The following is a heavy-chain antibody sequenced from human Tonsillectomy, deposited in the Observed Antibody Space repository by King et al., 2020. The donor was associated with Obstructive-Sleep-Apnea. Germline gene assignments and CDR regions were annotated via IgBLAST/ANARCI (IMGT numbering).Heavy chain of an antibody. Sequence: VQLQESGPGLVKPSETLSLTCSVFGYSISNGYYWGWIRQPPGRGLEWIGSIYHGGSTYYSPSLKSGVTISLDTSTNQCSLKLSSVTAADTAVYYCAREGYYYGSGNYQGYWGQGTLVTVSS. V-gene: IGHV4-38-2*02. D-gene: IGHD3-10*01. CDR3: AREGYYYGSGNYQGY. CDR2: IYHGGST. CDR1: GYSISNGYY. J-gene: IGHJ4*02.